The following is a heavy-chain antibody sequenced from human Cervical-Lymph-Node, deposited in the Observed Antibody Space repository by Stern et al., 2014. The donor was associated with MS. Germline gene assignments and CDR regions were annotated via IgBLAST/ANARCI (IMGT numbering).Heavy chain of an antibody. Sequence: LQLVESGGGVVQPGRSLRLSCAASGFSFSNHGMRWVRQAPGKGLEWVAVIWYAGSNAYYADSVKGRFTISRDNAKNTLSLHMTSLRAEDTAVYYCASSKTIYTSYFEYWGQGTLVTVSS. J-gene: IGHJ4*02. V-gene: IGHV3-33*01. CDR1: GFSFSNHG. CDR3: ASSKTIYTSYFEY. D-gene: IGHD2-2*02. CDR2: IWYAGSNA.